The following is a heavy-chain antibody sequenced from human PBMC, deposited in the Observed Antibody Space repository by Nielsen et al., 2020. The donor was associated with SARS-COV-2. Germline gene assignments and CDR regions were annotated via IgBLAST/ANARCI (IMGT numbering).Heavy chain of an antibody. V-gene: IGHV3-21*01. CDR2: ISSSSSYI. CDR3: ARGDSSSWYYYYGMDV. CDR1: GFTFSSYS. D-gene: IGHD6-13*01. Sequence: GESLKISCAASGFTFSSYSMNWVRQAPGKGLEWVSSISSSSSYIYYADSVKGRFTISRDNAKNSLYLQVNSLRAEDTAVYYCARGDSSSWYYYYGMDVWGQGTTVTVSS. J-gene: IGHJ6*02.